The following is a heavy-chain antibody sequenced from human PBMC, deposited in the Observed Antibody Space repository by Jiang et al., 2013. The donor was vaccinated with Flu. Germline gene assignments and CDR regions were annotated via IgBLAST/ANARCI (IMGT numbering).Heavy chain of an antibody. J-gene: IGHJ5*02. V-gene: IGHV4-39*01. D-gene: IGHD3-22*01. Sequence: KSRVTISVDTSKNQFSLKLSSVTAADTAVYYCARRLVGVLDDDWFDPWGQGTLVTVSS. CDR3: ARRLVGVLDDDWFDP.